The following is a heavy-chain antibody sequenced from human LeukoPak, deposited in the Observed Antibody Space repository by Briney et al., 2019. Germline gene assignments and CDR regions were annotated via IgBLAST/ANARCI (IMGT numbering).Heavy chain of an antibody. CDR3: AKGDAFEI. V-gene: IGHV3-30*18. CDR2: ISYDGSNK. Sequence: GRSLRLSCAASGFTFSSYGMHWVRQAPGKGLEWVAVISYDGSNKYYADSVKGRFTISRDNSKNTLYLQMNSLRAEDTAVYYCAKGDAFEIWGQGTMVTVSS. CDR1: GFTFSSYG. J-gene: IGHJ3*02.